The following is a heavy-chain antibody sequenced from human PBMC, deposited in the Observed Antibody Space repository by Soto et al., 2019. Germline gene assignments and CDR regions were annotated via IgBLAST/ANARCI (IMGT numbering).Heavy chain of an antibody. D-gene: IGHD1-26*01. CDR3: ARDRGSLGIVGARTFDY. CDR1: GYTFTSYA. V-gene: IGHV1-3*01. CDR2: INAGNGNT. J-gene: IGHJ4*02. Sequence: ASVKVSCKASGYTFTSYAMHWVRQAPGQRLEWMGWINAGNGNTKYSQKFQGRVTITRDTSASKAYMELSSLRSEDTAVYYCARDRGSLGIVGARTFDYWGQGTLVTVSS.